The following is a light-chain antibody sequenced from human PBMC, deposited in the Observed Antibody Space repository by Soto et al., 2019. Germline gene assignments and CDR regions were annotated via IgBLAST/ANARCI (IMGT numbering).Light chain of an antibody. Sequence: EIVFTQSPCTLSLSTGERATLSCRASQSVSSYLALYQQKPGQAPRLLIYDASNRATGIPARFSGSGSGTDFTLTISSLEPEDFAVYYCQQRSNSFCGGTKVDIK. V-gene: IGKV3-11*01. CDR2: DAS. CDR3: QQRSNS. J-gene: IGKJ4*01. CDR1: QSVSSY.